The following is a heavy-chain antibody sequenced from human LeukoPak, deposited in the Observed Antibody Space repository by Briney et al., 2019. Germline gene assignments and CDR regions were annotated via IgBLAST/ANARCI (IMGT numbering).Heavy chain of an antibody. D-gene: IGHD3-22*01. Sequence: PGGSLRLSCAASGFTFSSYSIDWVRQAPGEGLGWVSSISGSSSSIYYADSLKGRFTISRDNAKNSLYLQMNSLRAEDTAVYYCARAVYDSSGYYFDYWGQGTLVTVSS. CDR3: ARAVYDSSGYYFDY. V-gene: IGHV3-21*01. J-gene: IGHJ4*02. CDR2: ISGSSSSI. CDR1: GFTFSSYS.